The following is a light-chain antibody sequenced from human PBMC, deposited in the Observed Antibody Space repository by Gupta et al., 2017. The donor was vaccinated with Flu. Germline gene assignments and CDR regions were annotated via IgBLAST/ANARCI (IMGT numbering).Light chain of an antibody. CDR1: QSVSSY. V-gene: IGKV3-11*01. CDR2: DVS. CDR3: QQRANWPPT. Sequence: EIVLTQSPATLSLSPGESASLSCRASQSVSSYLAWYQQKPGQAPRLRIYDVSNRATGIPARFSGSGSGTDLTLTISSLEPEDFAVYYCQQRANWPPTCGQGTRLEMK. J-gene: IGKJ5*01.